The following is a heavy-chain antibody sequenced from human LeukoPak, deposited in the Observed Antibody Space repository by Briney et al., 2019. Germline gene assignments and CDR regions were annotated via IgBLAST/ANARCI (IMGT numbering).Heavy chain of an antibody. V-gene: IGHV5-51*01. CDR1: GYSFTSYW. J-gene: IGHJ4*02. CDR2: IYPGDSDP. D-gene: IGHD2-2*02. Sequence: GESLKISCKGSGYSFTSYWSGWVRQMPGKGLEWMGVIYPGDSDPRYSPSFQGQVTISADKSISTAYLQWSSLKASDTAVYYCARQSTYTTPFDSWGQGTLVTVSS. CDR3: ARQSTYTTPFDS.